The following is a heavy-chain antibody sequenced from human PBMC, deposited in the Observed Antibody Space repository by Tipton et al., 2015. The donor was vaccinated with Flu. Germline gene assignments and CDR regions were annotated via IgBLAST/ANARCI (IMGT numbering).Heavy chain of an antibody. CDR1: GGSISSYY. CDR3: AREKVGATSAFDI. J-gene: IGHJ3*02. Sequence: TLSFTCTVSGGSISSYYWSWIRQPPGKGLEWIGYIYYSGSTNYNPSLKSRVTISVDTSKNQFSLKLSSVTAADTAVHYCAREKVGATSAFDIWGQGTMVTVPS. D-gene: IGHD1-26*01. CDR2: IYYSGST. V-gene: IGHV4-59*01.